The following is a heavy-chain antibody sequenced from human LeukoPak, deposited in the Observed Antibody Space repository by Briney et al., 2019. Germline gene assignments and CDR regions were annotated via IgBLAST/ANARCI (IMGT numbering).Heavy chain of an antibody. Sequence: KTGGSLRLSCAASGFTFTNAWMSWVRQAPGKGLEWVGRIKRKIDGGTTDYAAPVKGRFTISRDDSKNTLYLQMNSLKTEDTAVYYCTTNTAMVSSRMGFWGQGTTVTVSS. D-gene: IGHD5-18*01. CDR3: TTNTAMVSSRMGF. CDR1: GFTFTNAW. V-gene: IGHV3-15*01. J-gene: IGHJ6*02. CDR2: IKRKIDGGTT.